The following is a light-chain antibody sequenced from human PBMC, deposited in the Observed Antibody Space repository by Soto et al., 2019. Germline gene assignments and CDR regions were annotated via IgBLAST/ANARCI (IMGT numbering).Light chain of an antibody. CDR1: SSDVGGYNY. J-gene: IGLJ1*01. CDR3: CSYAGSYTYV. Sequence: QSVLTQPRSVSGSPGRSVTISCTVTSSDVGGYNYVSWYQQHPGKAPKLMIYDVSKRPSGVPDRFSGSKSGNTASLTISGLQAEDEADYYCCSYAGSYTYVFGTGTKVTVL. V-gene: IGLV2-11*01. CDR2: DVS.